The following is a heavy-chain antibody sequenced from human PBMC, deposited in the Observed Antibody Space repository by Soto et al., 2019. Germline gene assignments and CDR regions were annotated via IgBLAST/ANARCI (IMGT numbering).Heavy chain of an antibody. Sequence: GESLKISCKGSGYSFTSYWISWVRQMPGKGLEWMGRIDPSDSYTNYSPSFQGHVTISADKSISTAYLQWSSLKASDTAMYYCARHVVVVPAAMIYYYYGMDVWGQGTTVTVSS. CDR2: IDPSDSYT. CDR3: ARHVVVVPAAMIYYYYGMDV. CDR1: GYSFTSYW. D-gene: IGHD2-2*01. J-gene: IGHJ6*02. V-gene: IGHV5-10-1*01.